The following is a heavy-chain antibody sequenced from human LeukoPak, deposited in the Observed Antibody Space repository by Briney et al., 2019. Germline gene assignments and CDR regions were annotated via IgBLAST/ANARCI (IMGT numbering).Heavy chain of an antibody. J-gene: IGHJ3*02. V-gene: IGHV3-15*01. CDR2: IKSKTDGGTT. D-gene: IGHD2-15*01. Sequence: GGSLRLSCAASGFTFSNAWMSWVRQAPGKGLEWVGRIKSKTDGGTTDYAALVKGRFTISRDDSKNTLYLQMNSLKTEDTAVYYCTTWILTVGKDCSGGSCYRAHDAFDIWGQGTMVTVSS. CDR1: GFTFSNAW. CDR3: TTWILTVGKDCSGGSCYRAHDAFDI.